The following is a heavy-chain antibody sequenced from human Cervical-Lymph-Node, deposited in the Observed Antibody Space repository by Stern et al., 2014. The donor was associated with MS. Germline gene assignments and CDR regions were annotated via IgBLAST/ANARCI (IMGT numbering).Heavy chain of an antibody. Sequence: QVPLVQSGAEVKKPRSPVQVSCKASGGTFNSYALSWVRQAPGQGLDWMGGLIPLSGKAAYARKFQARVALAGDESAAAAYMELRSLRSGDTAVFYCASTDSGWDNPFRCCGMDVWGQGTTVTVSS. CDR1: GGTFNSYA. CDR2: LIPLSGKA. J-gene: IGHJ6*02. D-gene: IGHD6-19*01. V-gene: IGHV1-69*01. CDR3: ASTDSGWDNPFRCCGMDV.